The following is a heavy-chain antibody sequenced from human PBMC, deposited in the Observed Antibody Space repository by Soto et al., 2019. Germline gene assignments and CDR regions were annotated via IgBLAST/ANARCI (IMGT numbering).Heavy chain of an antibody. CDR1: GVTFSSYG. V-gene: IGHV3-30*18. Sequence: QVQLLESGGGVVQPGRSLRLSCAASGVTFSSYGMHWVRQAPGKGLEWVAVISYDGNNKYYADSVKGRFTISRDNFKNTMYLKMDSLRAEDTEMYYCAKDHLETTVTTPSYWGQGTLVTVSS. D-gene: IGHD4-17*01. CDR3: AKDHLETTVTTPSY. CDR2: ISYDGNNK. J-gene: IGHJ4*02.